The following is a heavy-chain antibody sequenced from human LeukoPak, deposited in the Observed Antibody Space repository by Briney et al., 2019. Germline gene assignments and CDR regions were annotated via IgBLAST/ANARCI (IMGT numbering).Heavy chain of an antibody. Sequence: GGSLRLSGAASGFIFNNFSMNWGRQAPGKGLEWVATISNNGVDTYYAVSVRGRFFTSRDNSRNKVYLQMNSLRAEDTAVYYCAKDRRQDYGDYGRIDYWGQGTLVTVSP. CDR2: ISNNGVDT. CDR1: GFIFNNFS. CDR3: AKDRRQDYGDYGRIDY. V-gene: IGHV3-23*01. D-gene: IGHD4-17*01. J-gene: IGHJ4*02.